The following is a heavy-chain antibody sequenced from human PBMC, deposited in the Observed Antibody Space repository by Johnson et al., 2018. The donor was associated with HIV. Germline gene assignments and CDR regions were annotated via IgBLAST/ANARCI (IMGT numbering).Heavy chain of an antibody. J-gene: IGHJ3*02. V-gene: IGHV3-23*04. CDR3: ARERGSGQGPLLVGWGAVI. Sequence: VQLVESGGGLVQPGGSLRLSCAASGFTFSSYAMSWVRQVPGKGLEWVSGISGSGGSTYYADSVKGRFTISRDNAKNSLYLQMNSLRADDTAVYDWARERGSGQGPLLVGWGAVIWGQGTMVTVSS. CDR1: GFTFSSYA. CDR2: ISGSGGST. D-gene: IGHD3-10*01.